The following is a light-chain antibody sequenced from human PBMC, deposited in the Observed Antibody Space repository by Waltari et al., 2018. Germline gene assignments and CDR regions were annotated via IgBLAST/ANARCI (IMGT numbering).Light chain of an antibody. CDR2: DVS. Sequence: QSALTQPASVSESPGQSITISCTGTRSDVGGYNYVSWYQQHPGKAPKLMIYDVSKRPSGVSNRCSGSKPGNTASLTISGLQAEDEADYYCSSYTSSSPVVYGGGTKLTVL. CDR1: RSDVGGYNY. J-gene: IGLJ2*01. CDR3: SSYTSSSPVV. V-gene: IGLV2-14*01.